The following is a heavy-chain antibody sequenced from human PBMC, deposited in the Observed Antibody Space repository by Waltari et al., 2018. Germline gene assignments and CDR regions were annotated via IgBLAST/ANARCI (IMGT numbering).Heavy chain of an antibody. V-gene: IGHV4-39*07. D-gene: IGHD4-17*01. Sequence: QLQLQESGPGLVKPSETLSLTCTVSGGSISSSSYYWGWIRQPPGKGLEWIGSIYYSGSTYYNPSLKSRVTISVDTSKNQFSLKLSSVTAADTAVYYCARHDRTSGPGDFGYFDYWGQGTLVTVSS. J-gene: IGHJ4*02. CDR3: ARHDRTSGPGDFGYFDY. CDR2: IYYSGST. CDR1: GGSISSSSYY.